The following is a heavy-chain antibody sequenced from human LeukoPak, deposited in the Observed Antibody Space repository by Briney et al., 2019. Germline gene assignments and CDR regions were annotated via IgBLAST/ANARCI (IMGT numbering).Heavy chain of an antibody. J-gene: IGHJ4*02. CDR3: AKDLEYYYDSSGYLDY. D-gene: IGHD3-22*01. Sequence: PGGSLRLSCVASGFTFSSYAMSWVRQAPGKGLEWVSAISGSGGSTYYADSVKGRFTISRDNSKNTLYLQMNSLRAEGTAVYYCAKDLEYYYDSSGYLDYWGQGTLVTVSS. V-gene: IGHV3-23*01. CDR1: GFTFSSYA. CDR2: ISGSGGST.